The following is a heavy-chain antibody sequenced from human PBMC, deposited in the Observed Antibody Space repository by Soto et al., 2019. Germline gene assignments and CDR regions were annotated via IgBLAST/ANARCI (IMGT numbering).Heavy chain of an antibody. CDR3: ARREIQGPIDY. CDR2: TYYSGTT. D-gene: IGHD1-26*01. J-gene: IGHJ4*02. V-gene: IGHV4-28*01. Sequence: PSETLSLTCAVSGYSISSSNWWGWIRQPPGKGLEWIGYTYYSGTTYYNPSLKSRVTMSVDTSKNQFSLKLTSVTAVDTAVYYCARREIQGPIDYWGQGTLVT. CDR1: GYSISSSNW.